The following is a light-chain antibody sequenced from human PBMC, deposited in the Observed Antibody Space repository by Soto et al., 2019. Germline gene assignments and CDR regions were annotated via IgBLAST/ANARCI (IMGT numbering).Light chain of an antibody. V-gene: IGKV1-5*01. CDR3: QQCNSYPWT. J-gene: IGKJ1*01. CDR1: QDINIY. CDR2: DAS. Sequence: DIQMTQSPSSLFASVGDRVAITCPATQDINIYLNWYQQKPGKAPNLLISDASSLESGVPSRFSGSGSGTEFTLTISSLQPDDFATYYCQQCNSYPWTFGQGTKVDNK.